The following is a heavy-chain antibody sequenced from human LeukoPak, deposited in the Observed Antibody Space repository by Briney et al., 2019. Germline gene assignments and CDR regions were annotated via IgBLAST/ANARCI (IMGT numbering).Heavy chain of an antibody. J-gene: IGHJ4*02. CDR2: VSYSGAS. D-gene: IGHD7-27*01. CDR3: ARPDLTGDPGFDY. CDR1: GGSISNSNYY. V-gene: IGHV4-39*01. Sequence: SETLSLTCTVSGGSISNSNYYWGWIRQPPGKGLEWIGSVSYSGASYYNPSLKSRVTISIDTSKNQFSLRLTSVIAADMAVYYCARPDLTGDPGFDYWGQGTLVTVSS.